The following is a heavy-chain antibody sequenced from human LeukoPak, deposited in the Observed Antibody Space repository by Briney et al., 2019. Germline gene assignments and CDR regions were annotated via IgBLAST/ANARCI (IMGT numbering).Heavy chain of an antibody. CDR2: IYYSGST. Sequence: SETLSLTCTVSGGSISSYYWSWIRQPPGKGLEWIGYIYYSGSTNYNPSLKSRVTISVDTSKNQFSLKLSSVTAADTAVYYCARHSPHDYGDYFDYWGQGTLVTVSS. D-gene: IGHD4-17*01. V-gene: IGHV4-59*08. CDR1: GGSISSYY. J-gene: IGHJ4*02. CDR3: ARHSPHDYGDYFDY.